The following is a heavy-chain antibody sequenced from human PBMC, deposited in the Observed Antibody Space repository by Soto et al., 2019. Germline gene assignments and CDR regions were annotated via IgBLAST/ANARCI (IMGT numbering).Heavy chain of an antibody. J-gene: IGHJ6*02. CDR3: ARGTTVTTPNYFDMNV. CDR2: ISYDGSKK. CDR1: GFTFSNYS. V-gene: IGHV3-30-3*01. Sequence: GGCLRLSCAASGFTFSNYSIHWVRQAPGKGLEWVAVISYDGSKKFYADSVKGRFTISRDSSKNTVYLQINSLRLEDSAVYYCARGTTVTTPNYFDMNVWGPGTTMTV. D-gene: IGHD4-4*01.